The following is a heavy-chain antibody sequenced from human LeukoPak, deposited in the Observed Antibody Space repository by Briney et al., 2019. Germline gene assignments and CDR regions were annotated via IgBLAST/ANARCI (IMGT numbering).Heavy chain of an antibody. CDR1: GGSFSGYY. CDR3: ARGYSSSWYYFDY. CDR2: INHSGST. J-gene: IGHJ4*02. D-gene: IGHD6-13*01. Sequence: SETLSLTCAVYGGSFSGYYWSWIRQPPGKGLEWIGEINHSGSTNYNPSLKSRVTISVDTSKNQFSLKLSSVTAADTAVYYCARGYSSSWYYFDYWGQGTLVTVSS. V-gene: IGHV4-34*09.